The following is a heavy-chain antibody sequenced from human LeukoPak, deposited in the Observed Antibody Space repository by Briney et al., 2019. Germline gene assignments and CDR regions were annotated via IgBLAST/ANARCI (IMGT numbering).Heavy chain of an antibody. CDR2: ISGSGGST. D-gene: IGHD2-2*01. CDR3: AKDGDIVVVPAATDFDY. Sequence: GGSLRLSGSASGFTFSSYAMSWVRPAPGKGLEWVSAISGSGGSTYYADSVKGRFTISRDNSKNTLYLQMNSLRAEDTAVYYCAKDGDIVVVPAATDFDYWGQGTLVTVSS. CDR1: GFTFSSYA. J-gene: IGHJ4*02. V-gene: IGHV3-23*01.